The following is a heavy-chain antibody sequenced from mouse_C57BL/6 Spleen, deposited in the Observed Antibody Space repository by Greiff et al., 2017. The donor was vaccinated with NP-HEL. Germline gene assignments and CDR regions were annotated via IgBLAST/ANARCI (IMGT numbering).Heavy chain of an antibody. J-gene: IGHJ1*03. D-gene: IGHD2-1*01. CDR1: GYAFSSYW. CDR3: ARDYGNPSYWYFDV. CDR2: IYPGDGDT. V-gene: IGHV1-80*01. Sequence: QVQLKQSGAELVKPGASVKISCKASGYAFSSYWMNWVKQRPGKGLEWIGQIYPGDGDTNYNGKFKGKATLTADKSSSTAYMQLSSLTSEDSAVYFCARDYGNPSYWYFDVWGTGTTVTVSS.